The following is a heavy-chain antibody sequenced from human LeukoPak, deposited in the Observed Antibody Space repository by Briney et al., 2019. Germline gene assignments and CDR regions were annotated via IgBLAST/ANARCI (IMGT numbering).Heavy chain of an antibody. CDR2: ISAYNGVT. CDR3: ARDQLRYYGSGSYYSDMDV. Sequence: ASVKVSCKSSGGTFSSYAIIWVRQAPGQGLEWIGWISAYNGVTNYAQKFQGRVTMTTDTSTTTGYMELRSLRSDDTAVYYCARDQLRYYGSGSYYSDMDVWGQGTTVTVSS. V-gene: IGHV1-18*01. J-gene: IGHJ6*02. CDR1: GGTFSSYA. D-gene: IGHD3-10*01.